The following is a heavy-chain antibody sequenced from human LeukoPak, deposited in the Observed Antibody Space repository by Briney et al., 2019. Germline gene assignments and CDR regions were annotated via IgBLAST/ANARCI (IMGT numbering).Heavy chain of an antibody. Sequence: SEALSLTCSVSCVSISCYYWSLIRQPSGKGVEWSGYFYYSGRKNYIPSIKIGVTISVDTTKNQFSLKLSSVTAADTAVYYCAGHGLLWFGELLPWGLDYWGQGTLVTVSS. D-gene: IGHD3-10*01. CDR3: AGHGLLWFGELLPWGLDY. CDR2: FYYSGRK. V-gene: IGHV4-59*01. J-gene: IGHJ4*02. CDR1: CVSISCYY.